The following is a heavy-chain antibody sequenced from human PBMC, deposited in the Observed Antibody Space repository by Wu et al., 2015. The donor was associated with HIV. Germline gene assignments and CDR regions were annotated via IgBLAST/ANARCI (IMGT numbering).Heavy chain of an antibody. D-gene: IGHD3-10*01. V-gene: IGHV1-18*01. J-gene: IGHJ4*02. CDR1: GYSFSYYG. Sequence: QVQLVQSGAEVKKPGASVKVSCKASGYSFSYYGINWVRQAPGQGLEWMGWISIYKGNTKYVQSLQGRVTLTADTSTNTAYMELRSLRSDDTAVYYCARDGGRFGELLPPHWYFDYWGQGTLVTVSS. CDR2: ISIYKGNT. CDR3: ARDGGRFGELLPPHWYFDY.